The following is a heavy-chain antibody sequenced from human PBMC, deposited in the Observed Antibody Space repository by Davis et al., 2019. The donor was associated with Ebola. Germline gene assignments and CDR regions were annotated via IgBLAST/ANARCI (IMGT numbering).Heavy chain of an antibody. CDR3: TRPVEANWFDP. J-gene: IGHJ5*02. V-gene: IGHV3-73*01. CDR2: IRTKANGYAT. D-gene: IGHD4-23*01. Sequence: GESLKISCASSGFTFSDSAMHWVRQASGKGLEWVGRIRTKANGYATAYAASVKGRFTISRDDSKNTAYLQMNSLKTEDTAVYYCTRPVEANWFDPWGQGTLVTVSS. CDR1: GFTFSDSA.